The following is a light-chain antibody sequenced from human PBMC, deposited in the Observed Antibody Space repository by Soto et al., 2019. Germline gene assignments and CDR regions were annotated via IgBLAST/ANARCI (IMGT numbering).Light chain of an antibody. Sequence: QSALTQPASVSGSPGQSITISCTGTSSDVGGYNYVSWYQQHPGKAPKLMIYDVSNRPSGGSNRFSGSKSANTASLPLSGLQPAGEAAYSCTSYTTSSTPLVFGTGTKVTLL. CDR1: SSDVGGYNY. J-gene: IGLJ1*01. CDR2: DVS. CDR3: TSYTTSSTPLV. V-gene: IGLV2-14*01.